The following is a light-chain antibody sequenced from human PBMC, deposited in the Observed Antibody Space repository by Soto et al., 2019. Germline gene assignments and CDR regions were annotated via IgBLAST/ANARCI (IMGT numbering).Light chain of an antibody. V-gene: IGKV3-20*01. CDR3: QQYGSSPMYT. Sequence: EIVLTQSPGTLSLSPGERATLSCRASQSVRSSYLAWYQQKPGQAPRLLIYGASSRATGIPDRFSGSGSGTDFTLTISRLEPEDFAVYYCQQYGSSPMYTFGQGTKLESK. CDR1: QSVRSSY. J-gene: IGKJ2*01. CDR2: GAS.